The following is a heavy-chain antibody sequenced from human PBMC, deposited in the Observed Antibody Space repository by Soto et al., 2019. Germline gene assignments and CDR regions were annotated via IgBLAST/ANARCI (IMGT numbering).Heavy chain of an antibody. CDR3: ARDLRDYGDYDGMDV. J-gene: IGHJ6*02. CDR1: GFTFSSYG. Sequence: QVQLVESGVGVVQPGRSLRLSCAASGFTFSSYGMHGVRQAPGKGLEWAAVIWYDGSNKYYAASVKGRFTIYRDNSKNTLYLQMNSLRAEDTAVYYCARDLRDYGDYDGMDVWGQGTTVTVSS. CDR2: IWYDGSNK. D-gene: IGHD4-17*01. V-gene: IGHV3-33*01.